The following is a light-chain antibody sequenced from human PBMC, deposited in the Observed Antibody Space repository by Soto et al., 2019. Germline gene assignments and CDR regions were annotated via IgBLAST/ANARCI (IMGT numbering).Light chain of an antibody. CDR2: WAS. J-gene: IGKJ1*01. CDR3: QQYYSTHPT. Sequence: DIVMTQSPDSLSVSLGERAAINCKSSQSVLFSSNNKNYLAWYQQKPGQPPKLLIYWASTRESWVPDRFSGSGSGTDFTLTIGSLQDEDVEVYYCQQYYSTHPTLGQGTKVDIK. CDR1: QSVLFSSNNKNY. V-gene: IGKV4-1*01.